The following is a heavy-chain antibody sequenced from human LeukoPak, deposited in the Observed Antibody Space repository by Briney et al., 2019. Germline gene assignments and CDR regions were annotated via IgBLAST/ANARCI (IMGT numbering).Heavy chain of an antibody. Sequence: GESLKISCKGSGYSFTNYWIGWVRQMPGKGLEWMGIIFPGDSDTRYSPSFQGHVTISADKSISTAYLQWSSVKASDTAVYYCARRGYYYGSGDAFDIWGQGTMVTVSS. CDR2: IFPGDSDT. V-gene: IGHV5-51*01. CDR1: GYSFTNYW. CDR3: ARRGYYYGSGDAFDI. J-gene: IGHJ3*02. D-gene: IGHD3-10*01.